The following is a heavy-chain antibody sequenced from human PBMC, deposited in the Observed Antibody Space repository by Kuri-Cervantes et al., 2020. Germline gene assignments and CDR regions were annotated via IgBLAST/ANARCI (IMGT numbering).Heavy chain of an antibody. V-gene: IGHV3-11*01. CDR1: GFTFGDYY. CDR2: ISSRGSSR. CDR3: AKDKVVRGVIIYNWFDP. J-gene: IGHJ5*02. D-gene: IGHD3-10*01. Sequence: GESLKISCSASGFTFGDYYMSWIRQAPGMRPEWISYISSRGSSRYYTDSVRGRFTISRDNAKNSLYLQMNSLRAEDTALYYCAKDKVVRGVIIYNWFDPWGQGTLVTVSS.